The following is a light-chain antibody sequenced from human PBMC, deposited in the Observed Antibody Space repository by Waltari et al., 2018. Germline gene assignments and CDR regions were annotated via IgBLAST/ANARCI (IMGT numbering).Light chain of an antibody. J-gene: IGLJ3*02. CDR2: SNN. Sequence: QSVLTQPPSASGTPGPRVTISCSGSSSNIGSNPVNWYQQLPGTAPKLLIYSNNQRPSGVLDRFSGSKSGTSASLAISGLQSEDEADYYCAAWDDSLNGWVFGGGTKLTVL. V-gene: IGLV1-44*01. CDR3: AAWDDSLNGWV. CDR1: SSNIGSNP.